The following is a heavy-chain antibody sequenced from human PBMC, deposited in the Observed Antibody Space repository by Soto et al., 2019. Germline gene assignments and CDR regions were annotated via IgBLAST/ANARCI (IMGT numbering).Heavy chain of an antibody. CDR1: GYTFTSYG. CDR3: ALRYYYDSSGYYDFDY. D-gene: IGHD3-22*01. Sequence: SVKVSCKASGYTFTSYGISWVRQAPGQGLEWMGWISAYNGNTNYAQKLQGRVTMTTDTSTSTAYMELRSLRSDDTAVYYCALRYYYDSSGYYDFDYWGQGTLVTVSS. CDR2: ISAYNGNT. V-gene: IGHV1-18*01. J-gene: IGHJ4*02.